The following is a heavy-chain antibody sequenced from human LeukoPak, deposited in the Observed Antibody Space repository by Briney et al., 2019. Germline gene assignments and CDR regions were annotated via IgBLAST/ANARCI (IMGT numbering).Heavy chain of an antibody. D-gene: IGHD5-12*01. CDR2: IYASGST. CDR3: ACRYSGYEWYYSDY. V-gene: IGHV4-4*07. Sequence: SETLSLTCTVSRGSISSSYWSWIRQPAGKGLELIGRIYASGSTNYNPSLKSRATMSVDTSKNQFSLKLSSVTAADTAVYYCACRYSGYEWYYSDYWGQGTLVTVSS. CDR1: RGSISSSY. J-gene: IGHJ4*02.